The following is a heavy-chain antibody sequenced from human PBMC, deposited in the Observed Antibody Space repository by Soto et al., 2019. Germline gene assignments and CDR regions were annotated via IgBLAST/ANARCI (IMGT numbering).Heavy chain of an antibody. J-gene: IGHJ6*02. CDR1: GFTVSSNY. V-gene: IGHV3-53*04. Sequence: EVQLVESGGGLVQPGGSLRLSCAASGFTVSSNYMSWVRQAPGKGLEWVSVIYSGGNTYYADSVKGRFTISRHNSKNTLYLQMNSLRAEDTAVYYCARGTLSDYYYYGMDVWGQGTTVTVSS. CDR3: ARGTLSDYYYYGMDV. CDR2: IYSGGNT.